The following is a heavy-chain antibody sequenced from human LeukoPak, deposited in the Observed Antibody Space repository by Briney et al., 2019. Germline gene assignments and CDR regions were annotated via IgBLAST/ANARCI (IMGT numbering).Heavy chain of an antibody. V-gene: IGHV3-11*01. CDR2: ISNRGFST. J-gene: IGHJ4*02. CDR3: ARNKRRFDQ. Sequence: GGSLRLSCAASGFNISDHYMSWIRQAPGRGLEWVSYISNRGFSTNYADSVKGRFTISRDNTKNSLYLEMQSLRVEDTAVYYCARNKRRFDQWGQGTVVTVSS. CDR1: GFNISDHY.